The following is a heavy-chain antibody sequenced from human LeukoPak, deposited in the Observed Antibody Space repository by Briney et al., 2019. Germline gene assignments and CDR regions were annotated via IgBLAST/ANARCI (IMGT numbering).Heavy chain of an antibody. Sequence: VASVKVSCKASGGTFSSYAISWVRQAPGQGLEWMGGIIPIFGTANYAQKFQGRVTITADKSTSTAYMELSSLRSEDTAVYYCARVGRKNYDILTGYFGRTTNDAFDIWGQGTMVTVSS. CDR2: IIPIFGTA. V-gene: IGHV1-69*06. D-gene: IGHD3-9*01. J-gene: IGHJ3*02. CDR1: GGTFSSYA. CDR3: ARVGRKNYDILTGYFGRTTNDAFDI.